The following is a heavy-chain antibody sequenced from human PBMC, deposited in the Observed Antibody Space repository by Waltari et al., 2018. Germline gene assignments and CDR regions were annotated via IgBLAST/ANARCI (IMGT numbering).Heavy chain of an antibody. Sequence: QVQLQESVQGLVKPSGTLSLTCAVSGDSISGNYWWSWVRQSTDKGLEWIGQVHHSGKTHDNPSLQSRGTISVDKPKNQFSLSLNSVTAADTAVYYCAGDRAIGLFCDYWGRGTLVTVSS. J-gene: IGHJ4*02. CDR1: GDSISGNYW. CDR2: VHHSGKT. V-gene: IGHV4-4*02. D-gene: IGHD3-10*01. CDR3: AGDRAIGLFCDY.